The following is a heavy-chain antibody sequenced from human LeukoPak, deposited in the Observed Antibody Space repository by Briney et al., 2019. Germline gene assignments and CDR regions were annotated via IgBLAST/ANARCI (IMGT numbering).Heavy chain of an antibody. V-gene: IGHV1-2*02. CDR2: INPNNGDT. J-gene: IGHJ3*02. CDR1: GFTFTGYY. D-gene: IGHD1-26*01. Sequence: ASVTVSCKASGFTFTGYYIHWVRQAPGQGLEWMGWINPNNGDTNYAQKFQGRVTMTRDTSNSTAYMELSRLRSDDTAVYYCARATRGSDDAFDIWGQGAMVTVSS. CDR3: ARATRGSDDAFDI.